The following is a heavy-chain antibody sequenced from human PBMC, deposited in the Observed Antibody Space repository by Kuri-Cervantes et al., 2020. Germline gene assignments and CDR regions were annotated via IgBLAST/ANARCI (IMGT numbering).Heavy chain of an antibody. CDR2: ISAYNGNT. D-gene: IGHD3-22*01. CDR1: GYTFTSYD. V-gene: IGHV1-18*01. CDR3: ARDESPNYYDSSGYPFDP. J-gene: IGHJ5*02. Sequence: ASVKVSCKASGYTFTSYDINWVRQATGQGLEWMGWISAYNGNTNYAQKLQGRVTMTTDTSTSTAYMELRSLRSDDTAVYYCARDESPNYYDSSGYPFDPWGQGTLVTVSS.